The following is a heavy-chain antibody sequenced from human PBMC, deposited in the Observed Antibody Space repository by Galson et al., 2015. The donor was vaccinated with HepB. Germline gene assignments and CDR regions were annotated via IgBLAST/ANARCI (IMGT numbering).Heavy chain of an antibody. V-gene: IGHV3-72*01. J-gene: IGHJ4*02. CDR3: SRTLPGIDLDY. D-gene: IGHD3-3*02. CDR1: GFTFSDYY. CDR2: VRHKTRRYTS. Sequence: SLRLSCAASGFTFSDYYMDWVRQAPGKGLEWVGRVRHKTRRYTSAYVASVEGRFTTPRDVSKNSLYLQMDSLKTEDTAVYYCSRTLPGIDLDYWGQGTLVTVSS.